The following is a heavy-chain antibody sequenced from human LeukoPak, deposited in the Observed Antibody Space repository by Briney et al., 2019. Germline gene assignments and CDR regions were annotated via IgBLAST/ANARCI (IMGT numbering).Heavy chain of an antibody. Sequence: PSETLFLTCNVSGDSVTSDNFYWAWIRQPPGKGLEWIGEINHSGSTNYNPSLKSRVTISVDTSKNQFSLKLSSVTAADTAVYYCARIGVSDSSGYRTEYFQHWGQGTLVTVSS. CDR3: ARIGVSDSSGYRTEYFQH. CDR2: INHSGST. J-gene: IGHJ1*01. CDR1: GDSVTSDNFY. V-gene: IGHV4-39*07. D-gene: IGHD3-22*01.